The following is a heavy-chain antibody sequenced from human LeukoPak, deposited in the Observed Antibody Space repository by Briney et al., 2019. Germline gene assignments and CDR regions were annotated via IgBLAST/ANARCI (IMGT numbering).Heavy chain of an antibody. D-gene: IGHD3-16*01. Sequence: PGGSLRLSCAASGFTFSSYSMNWVCQAPGKGLEWVSSISSRSSYIYYADSVKGRFTISRDNAKNSLYLQMNSLRAEDTAVYYCARTSGEPLEYFDYWGQGTLVTVSS. V-gene: IGHV3-21*01. CDR1: GFTFSSYS. CDR2: ISSRSSYI. CDR3: ARTSGEPLEYFDY. J-gene: IGHJ4*02.